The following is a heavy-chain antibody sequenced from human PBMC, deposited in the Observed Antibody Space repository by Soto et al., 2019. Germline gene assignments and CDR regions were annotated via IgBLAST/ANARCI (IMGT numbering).Heavy chain of an antibody. CDR3: TTDPIVAAGDTLVNYYYYGMDV. V-gene: IGHV3-30*03. D-gene: IGHD6-13*01. Sequence: QVQLVESGGGAVQPGASLRLSCAASGFTFSRSIMHWVRQAPGEGLEWVAVMSNDGSKEYYADSVKGRFTISRDNSKNMLYLQMNSLKTEDTAVYYCTTDPIVAAGDTLVNYYYYGMDVWGQGTTVTVSS. CDR2: MSNDGSKE. J-gene: IGHJ6*02. CDR1: GFTFSRSI.